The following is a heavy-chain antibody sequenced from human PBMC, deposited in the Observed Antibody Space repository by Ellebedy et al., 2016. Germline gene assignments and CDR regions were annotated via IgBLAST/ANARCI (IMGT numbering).Heavy chain of an antibody. V-gene: IGHV3-13*04. J-gene: IGHJ6*02. Sequence: GGSLRLXCAASGFTFSSYDMHWVRQATGKGLEWVSAIGTAGDTYYPGSVKGRFTISRENAKNSLYLQMNSLRAGDTAVYYCARRDILTGTYYYYGMDVWGQGTTVTVSS. D-gene: IGHD3-9*01. CDR1: GFTFSSYD. CDR2: IGTAGDT. CDR3: ARRDILTGTYYYYGMDV.